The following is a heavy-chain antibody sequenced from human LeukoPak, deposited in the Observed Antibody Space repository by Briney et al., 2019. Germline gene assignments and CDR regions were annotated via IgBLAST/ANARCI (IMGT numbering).Heavy chain of an antibody. CDR2: IYYSGNT. Sequence: SETLSLTCTVSGGSISSGGYYWSWIRQHPGKGLEWIGYIYYSGNTYYTPSLKSRVTISLDTSKNQFSLKLSFVTAADTAVYYCAKYDYYDSSGYFYAGDWGQGTLVTVSS. V-gene: IGHV4-31*03. CDR1: GGSISSGGYY. J-gene: IGHJ4*02. D-gene: IGHD3-22*01. CDR3: AKYDYYDSSGYFYAGD.